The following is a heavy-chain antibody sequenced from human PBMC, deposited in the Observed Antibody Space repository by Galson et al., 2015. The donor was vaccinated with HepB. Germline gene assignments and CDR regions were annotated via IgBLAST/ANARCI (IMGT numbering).Heavy chain of an antibody. CDR3: AHSISVVQLERRNWFDP. J-gene: IGHJ5*02. V-gene: IGHV2-5*02. Sequence: PALVKPTQTLTLTCTFSGFSLSTSGVGVGWIRQPPGKALEWLALIYWDDDKRYSPSLKSRLTITKDTSKNQVVLTMTNMDPVDTATYYCAHSISVVQLERRNWFDPWGQGTLVTVSS. CDR2: IYWDDDK. CDR1: GFSLSTSGVG. D-gene: IGHD1-1*01.